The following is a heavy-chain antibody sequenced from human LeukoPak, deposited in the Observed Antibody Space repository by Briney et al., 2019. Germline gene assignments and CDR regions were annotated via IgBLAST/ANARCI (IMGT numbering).Heavy chain of an antibody. V-gene: IGHV3-30*02. CDR3: AKDNYDYGDYDGGDY. CDR1: GFTFSSYG. CDR2: IRYDGSNK. Sequence: GGSLRLSCAASGFTFSSYGMHWVRQAPGKGLEWVAFIRYDGSNKYYADSVKGRFTISRDNSKNTLYLQMNSLTAEDTAVYYCAKDNYDYGDYDGGDYWGQGTLVTVSS. D-gene: IGHD4-17*01. J-gene: IGHJ4*02.